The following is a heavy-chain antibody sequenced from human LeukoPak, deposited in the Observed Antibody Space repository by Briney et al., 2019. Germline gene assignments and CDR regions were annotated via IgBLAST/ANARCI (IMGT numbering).Heavy chain of an antibody. CDR2: INHSGST. J-gene: IGHJ4*02. D-gene: IGHD3-22*01. V-gene: IGHV4-34*01. Sequence: PSETLSLTCAVCGGSFSGYYWSWIRQPPGKGLEWIGEINHSGSTNYNPSLKSRVTISVDTSKNQFSLKLSSVTAADTAVYYCARGRGSSGYYYDYWGQGTLVTVSS. CDR3: ARGRGSSGYYYDY. CDR1: GGSFSGYY.